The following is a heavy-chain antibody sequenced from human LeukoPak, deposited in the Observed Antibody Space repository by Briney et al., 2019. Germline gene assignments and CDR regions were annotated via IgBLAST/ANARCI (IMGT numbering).Heavy chain of an antibody. CDR2: ISSSSSYI. CDR1: GFTFSSYS. J-gene: IGHJ6*03. CDR3: GRDEFTILGGETPSGYYYYYMDV. Sequence: GGSLRLSCAASGFTFSSYSMNWVRQAPGKGLEWVSSISSSSSYIYYADSVKGRFTISRDNAKNSLYLQMNSLRAEDTAVYYCGRDEFTILGGETPSGYYYYYMDVGAKGPTVTVPS. D-gene: IGHD3-10*02. V-gene: IGHV3-21*01.